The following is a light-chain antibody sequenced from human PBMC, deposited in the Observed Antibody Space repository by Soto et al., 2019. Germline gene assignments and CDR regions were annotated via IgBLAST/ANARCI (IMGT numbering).Light chain of an antibody. Sequence: EIVMTQSPATLSVSPGERATLSCRASRTVVSHLAWYQQKPRQAPRLLIYDASTRATGIPARFSGSGSGTEFTLTINSLRSEDFAVYYCQQYNSWPYTFGQGTKVDIK. J-gene: IGKJ2*01. CDR3: QQYNSWPYT. CDR2: DAS. CDR1: RTVVSH. V-gene: IGKV3-15*01.